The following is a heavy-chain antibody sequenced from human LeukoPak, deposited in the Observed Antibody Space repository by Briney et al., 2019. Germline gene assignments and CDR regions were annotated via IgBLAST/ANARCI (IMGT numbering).Heavy chain of an antibody. CDR3: ARHPDCTRTSCYVDYYGMDV. V-gene: IGHV5-51*01. D-gene: IGHD2-2*01. J-gene: IGHJ6*02. CDR2: IYPDDSDT. Sequence: GESLKISCKGSGYRFNAYWIAWVRQMPGKGLEWMGIIYPDDSDTRYSPSFQGQVTISADKSVRTAYLQWSSLKASDTAMYYCARHPDCTRTSCYVDYYGMDVWGQGTTVTVSS. CDR1: GYRFNAYW.